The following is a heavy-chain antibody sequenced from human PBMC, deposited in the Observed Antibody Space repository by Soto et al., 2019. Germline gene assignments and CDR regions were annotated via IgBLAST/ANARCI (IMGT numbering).Heavy chain of an antibody. Sequence: QVQLQESGPGLVKPSETLSLTCTVSGGSISSNYWSWIRQPPGKGLEWIGYVYYSGTHNYNPSLKSRLTISIDTPKNQFSLKLSSVTAADTAVYYCARVQMATLYFDSWGQGTLVTVSS. J-gene: IGHJ4*02. V-gene: IGHV4-59*01. CDR2: VYYSGTH. D-gene: IGHD5-12*01. CDR3: ARVQMATLYFDS. CDR1: GGSISSNY.